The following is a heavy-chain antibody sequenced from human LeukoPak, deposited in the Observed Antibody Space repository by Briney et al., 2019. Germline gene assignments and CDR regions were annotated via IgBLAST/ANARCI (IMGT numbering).Heavy chain of an antibody. CDR3: ARDSYYYDSSGYYDSGSYFDY. D-gene: IGHD3-22*01. Sequence: GGSLRLSCADSGFTFSSYTMHWVRQAPGKGLEWVAVISYDGSNKYYADSVKGRFTISRDNSENTLYLQMNSLRAEDTAVYYCARDSYYYDSSGYYDSGSYFDYWGQGTLVTVSS. CDR2: ISYDGSNK. CDR1: GFTFSSYT. V-gene: IGHV3-30-3*01. J-gene: IGHJ4*02.